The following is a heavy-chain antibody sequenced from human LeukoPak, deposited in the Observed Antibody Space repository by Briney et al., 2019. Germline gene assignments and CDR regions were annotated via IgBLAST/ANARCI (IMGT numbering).Heavy chain of an antibody. CDR2: IPYDGSNK. CDR1: RFTFSSYG. Sequence: GGSLRLSCAASRFTFSSYGMHWVRQAPGKGLEWVAFIPYDGSNKYYADSVKGRFTVSRDNSKNTLYLQMKSLRAEDTAVYYCAKGGGYEAQYYYYYLDVWGKGTTVTISS. D-gene: IGHD5-12*01. J-gene: IGHJ6*03. V-gene: IGHV3-30*02. CDR3: AKGGGYEAQYYYYYLDV.